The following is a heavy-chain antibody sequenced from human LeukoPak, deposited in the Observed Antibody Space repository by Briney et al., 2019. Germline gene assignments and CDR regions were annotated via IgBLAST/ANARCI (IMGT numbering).Heavy chain of an antibody. CDR1: GFTFSDYY. V-gene: IGHV4-34*01. D-gene: IGHD3-10*01. CDR2: INHSGST. J-gene: IGHJ4*02. CDR3: ARGIRHYYGSGSSY. Sequence: GSLRLSCAASGFTFSDYYMSWIRQPPGKGLEWIGEINHSGSTNYNPSLKSRVTISVDTSKNQFSLKLSSVTAADTAVYYCARGIRHYYGSGSSYWGQGTLVTVSS.